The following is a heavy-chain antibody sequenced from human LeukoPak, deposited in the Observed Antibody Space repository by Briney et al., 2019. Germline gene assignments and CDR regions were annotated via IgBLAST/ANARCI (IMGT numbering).Heavy chain of an antibody. V-gene: IGHV5-51*01. D-gene: IGHD1-26*01. Sequence: ESLTISCKGSGYTFTSYWIGWARQMPGKGLEWMGIIYPGDSDTRDSPSFQGQVTISADKSISTAYLQWSSLKASDTAMYYCARRGSGSYYFDYWGQGTLVTVSS. CDR1: GYTFTSYW. CDR2: IYPGDSDT. J-gene: IGHJ4*02. CDR3: ARRGSGSYYFDY.